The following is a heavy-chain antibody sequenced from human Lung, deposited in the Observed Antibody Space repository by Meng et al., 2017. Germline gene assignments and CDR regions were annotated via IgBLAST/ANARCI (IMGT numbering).Heavy chain of an antibody. Sequence: QMHLQKWGAGLWKPSETLSLTCVVSGGSFSDYYWSWIRQPPGKGLEWIGEINHSGSTNYNPSLESRATISVDTSQNNLSLKLSSVTAADSAVYYCARGPTTMAHDFDYWGQGTLVTASS. D-gene: IGHD4-11*01. J-gene: IGHJ4*02. CDR2: INHSGST. CDR1: GGSFSDYY. V-gene: IGHV4-34*01. CDR3: ARGPTTMAHDFDY.